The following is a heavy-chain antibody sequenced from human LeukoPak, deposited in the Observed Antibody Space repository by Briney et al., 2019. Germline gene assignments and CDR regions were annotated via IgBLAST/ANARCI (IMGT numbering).Heavy chain of an antibody. CDR1: GGSISSSSYY. CDR2: IYYSGST. J-gene: IGHJ3*02. D-gene: IGHD3-22*01. CDR3: ARLYYYDSSGTFDI. Sequence: SETLSLTCTVSGGSISSSSYYWGWIRQPPGKGLEWIGSIYYSGSTYYNPSLKSRVTISVDTSKNQFSLKLSSVTAADTAVYYCARLYYYDSSGTFDIWGQGTMVTVSS. V-gene: IGHV4-39*01.